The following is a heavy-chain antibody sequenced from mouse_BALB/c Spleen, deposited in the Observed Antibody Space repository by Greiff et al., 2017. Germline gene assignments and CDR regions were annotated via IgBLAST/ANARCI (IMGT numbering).Heavy chain of an antibody. CDR2: IRNKANGYTT. Sequence: EVKLVESGGGLVQPGGSLRLSCASSGFTFPDYYMSWVRQPPGKALEWLGFIRNKANGYTTEYSASVKGRFTISRDNSQSILYLQMNTLRAEDSATYYCARDIHYWGQGTTLTVSS. V-gene: IGHV7-3*02. CDR1: GFTFPDYY. J-gene: IGHJ2*01. CDR3: ARDIHY.